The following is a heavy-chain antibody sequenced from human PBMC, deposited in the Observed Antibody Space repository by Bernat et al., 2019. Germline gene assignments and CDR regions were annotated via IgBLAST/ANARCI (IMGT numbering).Heavy chain of an antibody. V-gene: IGHV3-33*01. CDR2: IWYDGSNK. J-gene: IGHJ4*02. CDR1: GFTFSSYG. D-gene: IGHD4-11*01. Sequence: QVQLVESGGGVVQPGRSLRLSCAASGFTFSSYGMHWVRQAPGKGLEWVAVIWYDGSNKYYADSVKGRFTFSRDNSKNTLYLQMNSLRAEDTAVYYCARVVYSNSNYFDYWGQGTLVTVSS. CDR3: ARVVYSNSNYFDY.